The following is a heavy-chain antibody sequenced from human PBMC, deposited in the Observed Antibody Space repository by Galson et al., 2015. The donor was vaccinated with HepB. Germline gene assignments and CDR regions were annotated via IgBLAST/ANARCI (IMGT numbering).Heavy chain of an antibody. D-gene: IGHD2-2*01. J-gene: IGHJ4*02. CDR2: IYYGGSGTT. Sequence: ETLSLTCTVSGGSIVSSSHYWGWIRQPPGKALEWIGRIYYGGSGTTLYNPSLRSRVTISVDPSKNQFSLELKSVTAADTAVYYCARPRYRSSATCTAAFDYWGQGTLVTVSS. V-gene: IGHV4-39*01. CDR3: ARPRYRSSATCTAAFDY. CDR1: GGSIVSSSHY.